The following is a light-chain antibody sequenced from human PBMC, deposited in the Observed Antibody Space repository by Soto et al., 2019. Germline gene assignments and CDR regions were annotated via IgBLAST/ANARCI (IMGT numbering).Light chain of an antibody. Sequence: ESVLIHATSTMSLSPGERATLSCRVTQRDSSNFAWCHQQTRQAPRLLIYDASKRATAIPARFSGSESGTDFTLPISSLLPADFAVYYCQQRTDCPPITFGQGTRLEIK. CDR1: QRDSSN. CDR2: DAS. V-gene: IGKV3-11*01. J-gene: IGKJ5*01. CDR3: QQRTDCPPIT.